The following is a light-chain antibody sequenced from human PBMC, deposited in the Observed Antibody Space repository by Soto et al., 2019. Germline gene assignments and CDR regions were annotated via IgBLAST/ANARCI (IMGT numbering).Light chain of an antibody. V-gene: IGKV3-20*01. CDR1: QSVNSNF. CDR3: HQYGRSPLMYT. J-gene: IGKJ2*01. CDR2: GAS. Sequence: EIVLTQSPGTLSLSPGERATLSCRASQSVNSNFLAWYQQKPGQAPRLLIYGASTRAAGVPDRFSGSGSGTDFTLTITRLEPEDFAVYYCHQYGRSPLMYTFGQGTKLGVK.